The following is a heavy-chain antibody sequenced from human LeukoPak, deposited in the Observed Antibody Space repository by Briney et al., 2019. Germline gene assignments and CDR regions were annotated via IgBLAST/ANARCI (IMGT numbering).Heavy chain of an antibody. CDR2: IIPFLGTT. CDR1: GYTFTGYY. V-gene: IGHV1-69*10. D-gene: IGHD2-8*02. Sequence: GASVKVSCKASGYTFTGYYMHWVRQAPGQGLDWMGEIIPFLGTTNYAQKFQGRVTISADMSTSTTYMELSSLRSDDTAVYYCARGGVEYYFDYWGQGTLVTVSS. J-gene: IGHJ4*02. CDR3: ARGGVEYYFDY.